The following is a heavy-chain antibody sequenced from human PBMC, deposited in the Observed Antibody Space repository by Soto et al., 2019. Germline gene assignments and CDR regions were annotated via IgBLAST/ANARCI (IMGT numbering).Heavy chain of an antibody. V-gene: IGHV3-21*01. CDR2: ISSSSSYI. CDR1: GFTFSSYS. Sequence: PGGSLRLSCAASGFTFSSYSMNWVRQAPGKGLEWVSSISSSSSYIYYADSVKGRFTISRDNAKNSLYLQMNSLRAEDTAVYYCARDNDGSGVPYDYWGQGTLVTVSS. D-gene: IGHD3-10*01. J-gene: IGHJ4*02. CDR3: ARDNDGSGVPYDY.